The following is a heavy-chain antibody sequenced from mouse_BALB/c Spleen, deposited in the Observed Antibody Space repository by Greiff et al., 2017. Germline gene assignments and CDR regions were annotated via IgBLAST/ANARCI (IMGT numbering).Heavy chain of an antibody. CDR3: ARGEIYYGNPAWFAY. D-gene: IGHD2-1*01. V-gene: IGHV3-2*02. CDR1: GYSITSDYA. Sequence: EVKVEESGPGLVKPSQSLSLTCTVTGYSITSDYAWNWIRQFPGNKLEWMGYISYSGSTSYNPSLKSRISITRDTSKNQFFLQLNSVTTEDTATYYCARGEIYYGNPAWFAYWPRDSGHCLC. J-gene: IGHJ3*01. CDR2: ISYSGST.